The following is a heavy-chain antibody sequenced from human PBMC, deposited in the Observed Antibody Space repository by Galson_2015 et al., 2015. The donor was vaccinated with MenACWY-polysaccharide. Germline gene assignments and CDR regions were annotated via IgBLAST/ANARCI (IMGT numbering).Heavy chain of an antibody. D-gene: IGHD4-17*01. V-gene: IGHV7-4-1*01. CDR1: GYTFTTYA. J-gene: IGHJ4*02. CDR3: ARDPKQKATTVPTGRFDY. CDR2: ITTTTGNQ. Sequence: SVKVPCKASGYTFTTYAMNWVRQAPGQGLEGRGGITTTTGNQQYPRAFTGRFAFSWAASARRAIRRTGSLKAEDTAVYYCARDPKQKATTVPTGRFDYWGQGTLVTVSS.